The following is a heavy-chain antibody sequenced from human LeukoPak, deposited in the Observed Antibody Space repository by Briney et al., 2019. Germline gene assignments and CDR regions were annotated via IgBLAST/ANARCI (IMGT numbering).Heavy chain of an antibody. CDR3: ARHREVPAANGVFDS. Sequence: SETLSLTCTVSGGSISGYYWSWIRQPPGKGLEWLGCIYYIGTTNYNPSLQSRGLISVDSSKNQFSLKLSSVTAADTAVYFCARHREVPAANGVFDSWGQGTLITVSS. V-gene: IGHV4-59*08. J-gene: IGHJ4*02. CDR1: GGSISGYY. CDR2: IYYIGTT. D-gene: IGHD2-2*01.